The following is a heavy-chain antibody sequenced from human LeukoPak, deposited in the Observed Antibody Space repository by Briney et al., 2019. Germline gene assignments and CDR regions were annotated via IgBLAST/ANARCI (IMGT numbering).Heavy chain of an antibody. CDR1: GFTFSSNY. Sequence: GGPLSSSGAAPGFTFSSNYMSWFGQAPGKGLNWASVIYSGGSTYYADSVKGRFTISRDNSKNTLYLQMNSLRAEDTAVYYCAREPYYGDYRGHDAFDIWGQGTMVTVSS. CDR3: AREPYYGDYRGHDAFDI. V-gene: IGHV3-53*01. J-gene: IGHJ3*02. CDR2: IYSGGST. D-gene: IGHD4-17*01.